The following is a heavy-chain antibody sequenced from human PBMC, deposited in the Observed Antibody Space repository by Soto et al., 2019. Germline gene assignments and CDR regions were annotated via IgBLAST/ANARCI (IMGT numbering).Heavy chain of an antibody. J-gene: IGHJ5*02. V-gene: IGHV4-39*02. CDR1: GGSISSSTYY. D-gene: IGHD3-9*01. CDR3: AREILTGYYPAGWFDP. Sequence: QLQLQESGPGLVKPSETLSLTCTVSGGSISSSTYYWGWIRQPPGKGLEWIGSIYFRGSTYYNPSLKSRVTVYVDTSKKQFSLKLTSVTAADTAVYYCAREILTGYYPAGWFDPWGQGTLVTVSS. CDR2: IYFRGST.